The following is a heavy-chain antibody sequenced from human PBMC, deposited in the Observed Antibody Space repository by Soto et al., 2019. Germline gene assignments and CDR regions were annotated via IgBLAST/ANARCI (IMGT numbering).Heavy chain of an antibody. CDR3: ARENRILYQNWFDP. CDR2: IYYSGST. D-gene: IGHD3-10*01. Sequence: SETLSLTCNVSGGSVSSGSYYWSWIRQPPGKGLEWIGYIYYSGSTNYNPSLKSRVTISVDTSKNQSYLKLSSVTAADTAVYYCARENRILYQNWFDPWGQGNLVTVSS. V-gene: IGHV4-61*01. J-gene: IGHJ5*02. CDR1: GGSVSSGSYY.